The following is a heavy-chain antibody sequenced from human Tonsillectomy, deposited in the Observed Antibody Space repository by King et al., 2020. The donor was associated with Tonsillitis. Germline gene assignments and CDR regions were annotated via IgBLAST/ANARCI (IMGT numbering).Heavy chain of an antibody. J-gene: IGHJ3*02. D-gene: IGHD2-15*01. CDR1: GYIFTTYW. V-gene: IGHV5-51*03. Sequence: VQLVESGVEVKKPGESLKISCKGSGYIFTTYWIGWVRQMPGKGLEWMGIIYPGDSDTRYSPSFQGQVTISADKSISTAYLQWSSLKASDTAMYYCARRTINFSGGSCVSDAFDIWGQGTLVTVSS. CDR2: IYPGDSDT. CDR3: ARRTINFSGGSCVSDAFDI.